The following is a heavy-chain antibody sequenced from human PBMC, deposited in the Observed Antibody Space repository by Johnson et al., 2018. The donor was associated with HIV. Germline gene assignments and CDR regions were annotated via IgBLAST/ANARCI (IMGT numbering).Heavy chain of an antibody. CDR3: ARDTAEVIIIHVAFAL. D-gene: IGHD3-3*01. V-gene: IGHV3-74*01. CDR1: GFTISTFW. J-gene: IGHJ3*01. CDR2: ISANGDST. Sequence: VQLVESGGALVQTGGSLRLSCEVSGFTISTFWMHWVRQVPGKGLMWVSRISANGDSTYYADSVKGRFTISRDNANNLLYLEMNSLRADDTAVYYCARDTAEVIIIHVAFALWGQGTVVTVSS.